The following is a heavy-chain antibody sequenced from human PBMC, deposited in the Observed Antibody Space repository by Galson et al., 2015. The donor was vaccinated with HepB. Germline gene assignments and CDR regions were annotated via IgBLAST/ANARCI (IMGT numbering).Heavy chain of an antibody. CDR1: GCTFSSYS. J-gene: IGHJ2*01. CDR2: ITNDGGNK. V-gene: IGHV3-30-3*01. Sequence: LRLSCAVSGCTFSSYSMHWVRQAPGGGGVGVVIITNDGGNKYYADSVKGRFTISRDNSKNTLYLQMNSLRAEDTAVYYCARDLYGGCPSYWYFDLWCRGTLVTVSS. CDR3: ARDLYGGCPSYWYFDL. D-gene: IGHD5-12*01.